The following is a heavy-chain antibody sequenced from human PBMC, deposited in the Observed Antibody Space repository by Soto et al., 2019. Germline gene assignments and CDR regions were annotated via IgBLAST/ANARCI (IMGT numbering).Heavy chain of an antibody. Sequence: SCKASGFTFSSYWMSWVRQAPGKGLEWVANIKQDGSEKYYVDSVKGRFTISRDNAKNSLYLQMNSLRAEDTAVYYCARGDSSSWLGYYYYGMDVWGQGTTVTVSS. V-gene: IGHV3-7*03. CDR1: GFTFSSYW. J-gene: IGHJ6*02. CDR2: IKQDGSEK. D-gene: IGHD6-13*01. CDR3: ARGDSSSWLGYYYYGMDV.